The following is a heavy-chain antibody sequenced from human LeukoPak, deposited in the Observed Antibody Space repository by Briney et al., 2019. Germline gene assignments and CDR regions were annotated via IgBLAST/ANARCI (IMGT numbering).Heavy chain of an antibody. CDR3: AHRLYSSGWYFPEPFDY. V-gene: IGHV2-5*02. D-gene: IGHD6-19*01. CDR1: GFSLSTSGVG. CDR2: IYWDDDK. J-gene: IGHJ4*02. Sequence: SGPTLVKPTQTLTLTCTFSGFSLSTSGVGVGWIRQPPVKALEWLALIYWDDDKRYSPSLKSRLTITKDTPKNQVVLTMTNMDPVDTATYYCAHRLYSSGWYFPEPFDYWGQGTLVTVSS.